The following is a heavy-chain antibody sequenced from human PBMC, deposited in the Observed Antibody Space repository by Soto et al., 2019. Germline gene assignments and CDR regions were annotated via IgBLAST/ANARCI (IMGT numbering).Heavy chain of an antibody. Sequence: PGGSLRLSCAASGFTFDDYAMHWVRQAPGKGLEWVSGISWNRGSIGYADSVKGRFTISRDNAKNSLYLQMNSLRVEDTAIYYCAKDGYCSGGSCYSGFPFFFDYWGLGTLVTVSS. CDR3: AKDGYCSGGSCYSGFPFFFDY. J-gene: IGHJ4*02. V-gene: IGHV3-9*01. CDR2: ISWNRGSI. CDR1: GFTFDDYA. D-gene: IGHD2-15*01.